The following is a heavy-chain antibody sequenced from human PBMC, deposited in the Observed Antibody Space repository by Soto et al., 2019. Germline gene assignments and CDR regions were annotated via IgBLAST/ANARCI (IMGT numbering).Heavy chain of an antibody. CDR3: ARVGRRAGYSYGYRYYYYGMDV. CDR2: ISAYNGNT. Sequence: ASVKVSCKASGYTFTSYGISWVRQAPGQGLEWMGWISAYNGNTNYAQKLQGRVTMTTDTSTSTAYMELRSLRSDDTAVYYCARVGRRAGYSYGYRYYYYGMDVWGQGTTVTVPS. CDR1: GYTFTSYG. D-gene: IGHD5-18*01. V-gene: IGHV1-18*01. J-gene: IGHJ6*02.